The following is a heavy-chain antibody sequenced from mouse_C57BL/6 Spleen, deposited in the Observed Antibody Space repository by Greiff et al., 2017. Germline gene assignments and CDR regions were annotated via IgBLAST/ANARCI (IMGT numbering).Heavy chain of an antibody. J-gene: IGHJ2*01. Sequence: LLQSGAELVKPGASVKISCKASGYAFTSYWMHWVKQRPGKGLEWIGHIYPGDGDTTYNGKFKGKATLTADKSSSTAYMQLSSLTSEDSAVYFCARRRWLLRFDYWGQGTTLTVSS. D-gene: IGHD2-3*01. CDR1: GYAFTSYW. CDR3: ARRRWLLRFDY. CDR2: IYPGDGDT. V-gene: IGHV1-80*01.